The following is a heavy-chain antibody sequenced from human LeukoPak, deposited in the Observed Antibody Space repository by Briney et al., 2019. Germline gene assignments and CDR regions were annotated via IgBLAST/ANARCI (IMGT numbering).Heavy chain of an antibody. CDR2: ISGSGGST. CDR3: AKAETSYHAFDI. CDR1: GFTFGSYA. J-gene: IGHJ3*02. Sequence: PGGSLRLSCAASGFTFGSYAMSWVRQAPGKGLEWVSAISGSGGSTYYADSVKGRFTISRDNSKNTLYLQMNSLRAEDTAVYYCAKAETSYHAFDIWGQGTMVTVSS. V-gene: IGHV3-23*01.